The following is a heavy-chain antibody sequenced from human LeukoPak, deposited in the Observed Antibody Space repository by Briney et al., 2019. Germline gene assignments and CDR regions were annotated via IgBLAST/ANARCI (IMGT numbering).Heavy chain of an antibody. J-gene: IGHJ4*02. V-gene: IGHV3-49*03. CDR3: ARDLEPLGKGTTLDYFDY. Sequence: GGSLRLSCTASGFTFGDYAMSWFRQAPGKGLEWVGFIRSKAYGGTTEYAASVKGRFTISRDDSKSIAYLQMNSLRAEDTAVYYCARDLEPLGKGTTLDYFDYWGQGTLVTVSS. CDR1: GFTFGDYA. D-gene: IGHD1-1*01. CDR2: IRSKAYGGTT.